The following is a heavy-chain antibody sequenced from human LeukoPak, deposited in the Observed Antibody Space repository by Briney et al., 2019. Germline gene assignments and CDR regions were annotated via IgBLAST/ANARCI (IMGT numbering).Heavy chain of an antibody. Sequence: GASVKVSCKLSGYTLTEFSIHWVRQAHGKGLEWMGGPDPEDGETILSQKFQGRVTMTADTSTSTAYMEMSRLRSEDTAVYFCVRGRTGSIATAGHYWGRGTLVTVSS. V-gene: IGHV1-24*01. J-gene: IGHJ4*02. D-gene: IGHD6-13*01. CDR2: PDPEDGET. CDR1: GYTLTEFS. CDR3: VRGRTGSIATAGHY.